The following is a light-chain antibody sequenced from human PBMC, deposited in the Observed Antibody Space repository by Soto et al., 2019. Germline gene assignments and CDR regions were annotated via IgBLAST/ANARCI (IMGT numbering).Light chain of an antibody. J-gene: IGLJ2*01. CDR3: QVWDSSADHVV. V-gene: IGLV3-21*02. Sequence: VVTQPPSVSVAPGQTARITCGGNNIGGKSVHWYQQKPRQAPVLVVYDDSDRPSGIPERFSGSNSGNTATLSISRVEAGDEADYYCQVWDSSADHVVFGGGTKLTVL. CDR2: DDS. CDR1: NIGGKS.